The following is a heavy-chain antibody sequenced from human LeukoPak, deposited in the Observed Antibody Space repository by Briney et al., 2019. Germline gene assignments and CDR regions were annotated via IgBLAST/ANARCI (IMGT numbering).Heavy chain of an antibody. V-gene: IGHV1-8*01. CDR2: MNPSSGNT. J-gene: IGHJ4*02. CDR1: GYTFTSYD. D-gene: IGHD1-1*01. CDR3: AKASWVSNADAVL. Sequence: ASVKVSCKASGYTFTSYDINWVRQATGQGLEWMGWMNPSSGNTGYAQKFQGRVTMTRNTSISTAYMELSSLRSEDTAVYYCAKASWVSNADAVLWGQGTLVTVSS.